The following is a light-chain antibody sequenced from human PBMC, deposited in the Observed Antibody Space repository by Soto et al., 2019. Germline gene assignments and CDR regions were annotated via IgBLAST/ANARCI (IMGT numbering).Light chain of an antibody. CDR3: QQYGSSRTWT. J-gene: IGKJ1*01. CDR2: GAS. V-gene: IGKV3-20*01. Sequence: EIVLTQSPGTLSLSPGERATLSCRASQSVSSSYLAWYQQKPGQARRLLIYGASSRATGIPDRFSGSGSGTDFTLTISRLEPEDFAVYYCQQYGSSRTWTFGQGTKVEIK. CDR1: QSVSSSY.